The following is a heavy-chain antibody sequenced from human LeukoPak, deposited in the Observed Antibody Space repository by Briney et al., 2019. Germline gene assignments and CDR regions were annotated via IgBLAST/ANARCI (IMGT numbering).Heavy chain of an antibody. CDR2: INHSGST. J-gene: IGHJ5*02. CDR1: GGSFSGYY. Sequence: SETLSLTCAVYGGSFSGYYWSWIRQPPGKGLEWIGEINHSGSTNYNPSLKSRVTISADTSKNQFSLKLSSVTAADTAVYYCARKTMIVVVNWFDPWGQGTLVTVSS. V-gene: IGHV4-34*01. CDR3: ARKTMIVVVNWFDP. D-gene: IGHD3-22*01.